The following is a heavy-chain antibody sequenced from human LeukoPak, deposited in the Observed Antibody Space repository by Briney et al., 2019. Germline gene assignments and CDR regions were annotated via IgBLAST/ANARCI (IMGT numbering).Heavy chain of an antibody. V-gene: IGHV3-23*01. CDR1: GFTFSSYA. Sequence: PGGSLRLSCAASGFTFSSYAMTWVRQVPGKGLEWVSSMIISGGSTYYADSVKGRFTISRDNSKNTLYLQMNNLRVEDTALYYCARETKIDYWGQGALVTVSS. J-gene: IGHJ4*02. D-gene: IGHD1-7*01. CDR3: ARETKIDY. CDR2: MIISGGST.